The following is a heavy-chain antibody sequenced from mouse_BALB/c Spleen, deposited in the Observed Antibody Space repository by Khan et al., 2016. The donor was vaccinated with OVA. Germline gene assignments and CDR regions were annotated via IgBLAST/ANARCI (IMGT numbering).Heavy chain of an antibody. Sequence: QVQLQQPGAELVKPGAPVKLSCKASGYTFTSYWMNWVKQRPGRGLEWIGRIDPSDRKTQYNQKFKDKATLTVEKSSRTAYIQLSSLTSEDSAVYYCARDQYGNDFYAIDYWGQGTSVTVSS. CDR1: GYTFTSYW. CDR3: ARDQYGNDFYAIDY. V-gene: IGHV1-69*02. CDR2: IDPSDRKT. D-gene: IGHD2-10*02. J-gene: IGHJ4*01.